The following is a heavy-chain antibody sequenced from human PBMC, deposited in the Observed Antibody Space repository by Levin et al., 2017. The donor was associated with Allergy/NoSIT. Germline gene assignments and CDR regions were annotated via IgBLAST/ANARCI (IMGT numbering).Heavy chain of an antibody. CDR1: GGSISSSSYY. J-gene: IGHJ3*02. Sequence: SQTLSLTCTVSGGSISSSSYYWGWIRQPPGKGLEWIGSIYYSGSTYYNPSLKSRVTISVDTSKNQFSLKLSSVTAADTAVYYCARHLSSEGAFDIWGQGTMVTVSS. D-gene: IGHD3-10*01. V-gene: IGHV4-39*01. CDR2: IYYSGST. CDR3: ARHLSSEGAFDI.